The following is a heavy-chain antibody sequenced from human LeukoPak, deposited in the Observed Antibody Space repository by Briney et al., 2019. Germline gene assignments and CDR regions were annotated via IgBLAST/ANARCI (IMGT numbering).Heavy chain of an antibody. D-gene: IGHD6-19*01. CDR3: AKYGNSGWVIDN. V-gene: IGHV4-59*08. J-gene: IGHJ4*02. CDR2: IYYTGAT. Sequence: PSETLSLTCTVSGGSIGNNYWTWIRQPPGKGLEYIGYIYYTGATNYNPSLKSRVTISVDTSNSQFSLKLSSVTAADTAVYFCAKYGNSGWVIDNWGQGALVTVSS. CDR1: GGSIGNNY.